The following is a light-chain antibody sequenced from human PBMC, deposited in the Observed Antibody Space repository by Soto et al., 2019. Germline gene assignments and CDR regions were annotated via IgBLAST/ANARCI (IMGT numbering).Light chain of an antibody. CDR1: QGITHY. V-gene: IGKV1-27*01. J-gene: IGKJ5*01. CDR3: QEYNSAPQA. CDR2: APS. Sequence: DIQMTQSPSSLSGSVGDRITITCRASQGITHYLARYQQKPGQVPRLLSYAPSTLQSGVPSRFSGSSSGTDLTLTISSLQPEGVGTYYCQEYNSAPQAFGQGTR.